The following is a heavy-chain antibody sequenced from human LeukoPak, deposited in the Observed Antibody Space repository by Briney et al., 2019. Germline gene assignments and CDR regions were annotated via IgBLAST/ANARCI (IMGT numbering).Heavy chain of an antibody. CDR2: ISAYNGNI. J-gene: IGHJ3*02. D-gene: IGHD4-23*01. V-gene: IGHV1-18*01. CDR1: GYTFTSSG. CDR3: ASNVAHDYGGKEAPRGALDI. Sequence: ASVKVSCKASGYTFTSSGITWVRQAPGQGLEWMGWISAYNGNINYAQNFQGRVSMTTDTSTSTAYMQLRSLRSDDTAVYYCASNVAHDYGGKEAPRGALDIWGQGTVVTVSS.